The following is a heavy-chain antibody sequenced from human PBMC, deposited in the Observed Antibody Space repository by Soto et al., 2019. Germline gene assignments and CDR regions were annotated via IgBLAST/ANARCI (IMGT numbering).Heavy chain of an antibody. CDR2: IKSKTDGGTT. J-gene: IGHJ4*02. CDR1: AFTFTNAW. Sequence: LRLSCAASAFTFTNAWVSWVRQAPGKGLEWVGRIKSKTDGGTTDYAAPVKGRFTISRDDSINTLYLQMNSLKTEDTAVYYCTTLYYDFWSGYQNFFDYWGQGTLVTVSS. V-gene: IGHV3-15*01. CDR3: TTLYYDFWSGYQNFFDY. D-gene: IGHD3-3*01.